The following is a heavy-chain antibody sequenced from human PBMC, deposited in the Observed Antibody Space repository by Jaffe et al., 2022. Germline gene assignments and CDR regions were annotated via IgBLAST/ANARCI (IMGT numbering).Heavy chain of an antibody. D-gene: IGHD3-3*01. CDR1: GFMFSSYS. CDR3: AKTGVVPPYYYNMDV. J-gene: IGHJ6*03. CDR2: ISSGSSAI. V-gene: IGHV3-48*01. Sequence: EVQLVESGGGLVQPGGSLRLSCAASGFMFSSYSMNWVRQAPGKGLEWVSYISSGSSAIFYADSVKGRFTISRDNAKNSLYLQMNSLRVEDTAAYYCAKTGVVPPYYYNMDVWGNGTTVTVSS.